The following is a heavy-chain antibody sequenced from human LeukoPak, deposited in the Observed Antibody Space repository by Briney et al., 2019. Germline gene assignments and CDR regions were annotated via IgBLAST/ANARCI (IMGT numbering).Heavy chain of an antibody. CDR3: ARDTRVGATALSELDY. D-gene: IGHD1-26*01. Sequence: ASVKVSCKASGYTFTSYGISWVRQAPGQGLEWMGWISAYNGNTNYAQKLQGRVTMTTDTSTSTAYMELRSLRSDDTAVYYCARDTRVGATALSELDYWGQGTLVTVSS. CDR1: GYTFTSYG. V-gene: IGHV1-18*01. CDR2: ISAYNGNT. J-gene: IGHJ4*02.